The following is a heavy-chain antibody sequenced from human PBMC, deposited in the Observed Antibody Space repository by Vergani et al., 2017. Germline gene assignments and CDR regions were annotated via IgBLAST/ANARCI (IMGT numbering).Heavy chain of an antibody. CDR2: MYYSGST. Sequence: QLQLQESGPGLVKPSETLSLTCTVSGGSLSISSYYWGWIRQPPGKGLEWIGSMYYSGSTYYNPSLKSRVTISVDTAKNQFSLKLSAVTAADTAVYYCARHPFYDYVWGSYRRDAFDIWGQGTMVTVSS. CDR1: GGSLSISSYY. D-gene: IGHD3-16*02. J-gene: IGHJ3*02. CDR3: ARHPFYDYVWGSYRRDAFDI. V-gene: IGHV4-39*01.